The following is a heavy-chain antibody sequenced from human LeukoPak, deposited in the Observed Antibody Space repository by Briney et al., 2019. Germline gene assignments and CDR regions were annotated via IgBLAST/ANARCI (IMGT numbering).Heavy chain of an antibody. CDR1: GGSISSYY. J-gene: IGHJ4*02. V-gene: IGHV4-59*01. Sequence: SETLSLTCTVSGGSISSYYWSWIRQPPGKGLEWIGYIYYSGSTNYNPSLKSRVTISVDTSKNQFSLKLSSVTAADTAVYYCARQAYYYDSSGYYYFDYWGQGTLVTVSS. CDR3: ARQAYYYDSSGYYYFDY. D-gene: IGHD3-22*01. CDR2: IYYSGST.